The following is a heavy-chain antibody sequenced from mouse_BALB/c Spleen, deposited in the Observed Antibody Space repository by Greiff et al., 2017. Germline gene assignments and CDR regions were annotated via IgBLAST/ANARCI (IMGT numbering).Heavy chain of an antibody. CDR2: INSNGGST. J-gene: IGHJ2*01. D-gene: IGHD2-1*01. Sequence: EVKVVESGGGLVQPGGSLKLSCAASGFTFSSYGMSWVRQTPDKRLELVATINSNGGSTYYPDSVKGRFTISRDNAKNTLYLQMSSLKSEDTAMYYCARDGPYGNYENYWGQGTTLTVSS. V-gene: IGHV5-6-3*01. CDR3: ARDGPYGNYENY. CDR1: GFTFSSYG.